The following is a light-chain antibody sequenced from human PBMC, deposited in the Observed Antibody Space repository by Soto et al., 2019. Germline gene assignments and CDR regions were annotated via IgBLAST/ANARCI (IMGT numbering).Light chain of an antibody. V-gene: IGLV1-51*01. CDR2: DNN. CDR3: ATWDTSLNPGGGV. Sequence: QSVLTQPPSVSAAAGQKVTISCSGTSATIGKNYVSWYQQVPGTAPKLLIYDNNKRPSGIPDRFFGAKSGTTATLGITGLQSGGEAEYYCATWDTSLNPGGGVFGGGTKVTVL. CDR1: SATIGKNY. J-gene: IGLJ3*02.